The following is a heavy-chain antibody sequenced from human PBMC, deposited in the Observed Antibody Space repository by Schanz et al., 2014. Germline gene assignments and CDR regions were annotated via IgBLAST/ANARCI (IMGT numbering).Heavy chain of an antibody. CDR3: AREPLSGYNWFDP. CDR1: GGSISSGVHY. D-gene: IGHD6-25*01. CDR2: IYTSGST. V-gene: IGHV4-61*02. J-gene: IGHJ5*02. Sequence: PVLVKPSETLSLTCTVSGGSISSGVHYWSWLRQPAGKGLEWIGRIYTSGSTNYNPSLKSRVTISLDTSKNQFSLKLSSVTAADTAVYYCAREPLSGYNWFDPWGQGSLXTVSS.